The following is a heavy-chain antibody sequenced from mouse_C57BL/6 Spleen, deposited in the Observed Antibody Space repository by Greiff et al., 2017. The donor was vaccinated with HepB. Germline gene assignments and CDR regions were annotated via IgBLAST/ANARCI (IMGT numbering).Heavy chain of an antibody. Sequence: QVQLQQPGAELVKPGASVKMSCKASGYTFTSYWITWVKQRPGQGLEWIGDIYPGSGSTNYNEKFKSKATLTVDTSSSTAYMQLSSLTSEDSAVYYSARRGNPYYYVMDYWGQGTSVTVSS. V-gene: IGHV1-55*01. CDR3: ARRGNPYYYVMDY. CDR1: GYTFTSYW. CDR2: IYPGSGST. J-gene: IGHJ4*01. D-gene: IGHD6-1*01.